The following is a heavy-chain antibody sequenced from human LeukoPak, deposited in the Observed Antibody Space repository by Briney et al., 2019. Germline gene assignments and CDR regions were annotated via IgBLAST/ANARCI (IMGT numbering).Heavy chain of an antibody. CDR2: INHSGST. CDR1: GGSFSGYY. Sequence: SETLSLTCAVYGGSFSGYYWSWIRQPPGKGLEWIGEINHSGSTNYNPSLKSRVTISVDTSKSQFSLKLSSVTAADTAVYYCARGPGQWLAWDLPNWFDPWGQGTLVTVSS. J-gene: IGHJ5*02. CDR3: ARGPGQWLAWDLPNWFDP. V-gene: IGHV4-34*01. D-gene: IGHD6-19*01.